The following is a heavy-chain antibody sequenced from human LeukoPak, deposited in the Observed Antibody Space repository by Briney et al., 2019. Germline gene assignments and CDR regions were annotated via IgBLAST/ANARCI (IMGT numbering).Heavy chain of an antibody. V-gene: IGHV3-23*01. CDR2: ISGSGGST. D-gene: IGHD3-22*01. Sequence: GGSLRLSCAASGFTFSSYAMSWVRQVPGKGLEWVSAISGSGGSTYYADSVKGRFTISRDNSKNTLYLQMNSLRAEDTAVYYCAKRSSDSSGYYPLTDYWGQGTLVTVSS. J-gene: IGHJ4*02. CDR3: AKRSSDSSGYYPLTDY. CDR1: GFTFSSYA.